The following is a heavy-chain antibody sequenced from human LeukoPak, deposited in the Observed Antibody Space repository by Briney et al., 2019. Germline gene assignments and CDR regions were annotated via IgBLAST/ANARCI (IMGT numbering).Heavy chain of an antibody. CDR2: LSWDGGTT. CDR3: AREGGLGELDY. Sequence: GGSLRLSCAASGFTFNDYTMHWVRQVPGKGLEWVSLLSWDGGTTYYADSVKGRFTISRDNAKNSLYLQMNSLRAEDTAVYYCAREGGLGELDYWGQGTLVTVSS. CDR1: GFTFNDYT. J-gene: IGHJ4*02. V-gene: IGHV3-43*01. D-gene: IGHD3-10*01.